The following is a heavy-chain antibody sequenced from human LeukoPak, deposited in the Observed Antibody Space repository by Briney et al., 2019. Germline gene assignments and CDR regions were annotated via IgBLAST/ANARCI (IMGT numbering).Heavy chain of an antibody. CDR3: ARDRIYYYDSSGPRPRAGIDY. CDR1: GYTFTSYG. D-gene: IGHD3-22*01. V-gene: IGHV1-18*01. CDR2: ISAYNGNT. Sequence: ASVKVSCKASGYTFTSYGISWVRQAPGQGLEWMGLISAYNGNTNYAQKLQGRVTMTTDTSTSTAYMELRSLRSDDRAVYYCARDRIYYYDSSGPRPRAGIDYWGQGTLVTVSS. J-gene: IGHJ4*02.